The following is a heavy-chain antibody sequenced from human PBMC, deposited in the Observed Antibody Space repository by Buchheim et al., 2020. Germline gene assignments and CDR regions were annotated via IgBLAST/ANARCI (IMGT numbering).Heavy chain of an antibody. V-gene: IGHV3-7*03. Sequence: EVQLVESGGGLVQPGGSLTLSCGVSGFPFRSYWMSWVRQAPGKGPEWVASIKLDGSEKYYVDSVKGRFSISRDNANNSLSLEMNSLRADDSAVYYWARLHRDLDYWGRGTL. J-gene: IGHJ4*02. D-gene: IGHD1-14*01. CDR3: ARLHRDLDY. CDR1: GFPFRSYW. CDR2: IKLDGSEK.